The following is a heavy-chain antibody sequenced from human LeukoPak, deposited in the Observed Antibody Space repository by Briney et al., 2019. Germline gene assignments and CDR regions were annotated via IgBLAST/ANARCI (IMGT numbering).Heavy chain of an antibody. J-gene: IGHJ4*02. D-gene: IGHD6-13*01. Sequence: GGSLRLSCAASGFTFSSYWMSWVRPAPGKGLEWVANIKQDGSEKYYVDSVKGRFTISRDNAKNSLYLQMNSLRAEDTAVYYCASQPIAAAGSRGDYWGQGTLVTVSS. CDR3: ASQPIAAAGSRGDY. V-gene: IGHV3-7*03. CDR1: GFTFSSYW. CDR2: IKQDGSEK.